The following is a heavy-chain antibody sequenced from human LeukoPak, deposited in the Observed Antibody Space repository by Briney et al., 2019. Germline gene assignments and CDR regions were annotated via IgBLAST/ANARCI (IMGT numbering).Heavy chain of an antibody. CDR1: GGTFSSYA. D-gene: IGHD5-12*01. V-gene: IGHV1-18*01. CDR3: ARGRGGYTRFDY. Sequence: GASVKVSCKASGGTFSSYAISWVRQAPGQGLEWMGWISAYNGNTNYAQKLQGRVTMTTDTSTSTAYMELRTLRSDDTAVYYCARGRGGYTRFDYWGQGTLVTVSS. J-gene: IGHJ4*02. CDR2: ISAYNGNT.